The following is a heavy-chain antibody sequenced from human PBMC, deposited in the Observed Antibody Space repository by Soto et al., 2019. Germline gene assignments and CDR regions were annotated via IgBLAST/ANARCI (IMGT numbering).Heavy chain of an antibody. CDR1: GYTFTSYG. CDR2: ISAYYGNT. V-gene: IGHV1-18*01. J-gene: IGHJ4*02. Sequence: GASVKVSCKASGYTFTSYGISWVRQAPGQGLEWMGWISAYYGNTNYAQKLQGRVTMTTDTSTSTAYMELRSLRSDDTAVYYCAWGTYYDFCSGYYMVWGQGTLVTVSS. CDR3: AWGTYYDFCSGYYMV. D-gene: IGHD3-3*01.